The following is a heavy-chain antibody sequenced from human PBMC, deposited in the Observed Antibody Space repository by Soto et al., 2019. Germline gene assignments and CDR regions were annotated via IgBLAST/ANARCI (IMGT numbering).Heavy chain of an antibody. CDR1: GFTFSSYW. J-gene: IGHJ2*01. Sequence: GGSLRISCAASGFTFSSYWMHWVRQAPEKGLVWVSSINNDGSTTSYADSVKGRFTISRDNAKNTVYLQMNSLTAEDTAVYYCARVGQGFWYFDLWGRATLVTVSS. V-gene: IGHV3-74*01. CDR2: INNDGSTT. CDR3: ARVGQGFWYFDL.